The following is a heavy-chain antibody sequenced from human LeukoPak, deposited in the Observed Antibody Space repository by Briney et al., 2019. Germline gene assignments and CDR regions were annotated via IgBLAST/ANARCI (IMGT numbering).Heavy chain of an antibody. D-gene: IGHD3/OR15-3a*01. CDR1: QFTFTTYA. V-gene: IGHV3-23*01. J-gene: IGHJ4*02. Sequence: PGGSLRLSCEASQFTFTTYAMSWVRQAPGRGLEWVSSIGDSGVPTYYADSVKGRFTISRDNSQNTLYLQMNSLGADDTAVYYCAKVATWTYFDSWGQGTLVTVSS. CDR2: IGDSGVPT. CDR3: AKVATWTYFDS.